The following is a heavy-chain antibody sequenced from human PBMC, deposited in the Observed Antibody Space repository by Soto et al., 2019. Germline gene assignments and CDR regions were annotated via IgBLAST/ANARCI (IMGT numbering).Heavy chain of an antibody. Sequence: QVQLQESGPGLVKPSGTLSLTCAVSGGSISSSNWWSWVRQPPGKGLEWIGEIYHSGSTNYNPSLKSRVTISVDKSKNQVSLKLSSVTAADTAVYYCARDLGVGCGGDCYENSTDDAFDIWGQGTMVTVSS. D-gene: IGHD2-21*02. CDR2: IYHSGST. J-gene: IGHJ3*02. V-gene: IGHV4-4*02. CDR3: ARDLGVGCGGDCYENSTDDAFDI. CDR1: GGSISSSNW.